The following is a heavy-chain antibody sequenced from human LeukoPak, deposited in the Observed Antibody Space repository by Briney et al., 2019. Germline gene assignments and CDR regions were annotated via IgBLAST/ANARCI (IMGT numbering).Heavy chain of an antibody. Sequence: SETLSLTCAVYGGSFSGYYWSWIRQPPGKGLEWIGEINHSGSTNYNPSLKSRVTISVDTSKNQFSLKPSSVTAADTAVYYCARGGGRYQLLGYYYMDVWGKGTTVTVSS. D-gene: IGHD2-2*01. J-gene: IGHJ6*03. CDR1: GGSFSGYY. CDR2: INHSGST. V-gene: IGHV4-34*01. CDR3: ARGGGRYQLLGYYYMDV.